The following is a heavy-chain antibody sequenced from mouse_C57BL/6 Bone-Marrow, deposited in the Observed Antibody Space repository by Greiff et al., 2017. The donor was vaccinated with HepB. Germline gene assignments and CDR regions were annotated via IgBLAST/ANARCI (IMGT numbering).Heavy chain of an antibody. D-gene: IGHD1-1*01. V-gene: IGHV5-17*01. CDR3: ARGITTVAYAMDY. Sequence: EVQLQESGGGLVKPGGSLKLSCAASGFTFSDYGMHWVRQAPEKGLEWVAYISSGSSTIYYADTVKGRFTISRDNAKNTLFLQMTSLRSEDTAMYYCARGITTVAYAMDYWGQGTSVTVSS. CDR2: ISSGSSTI. CDR1: GFTFSDYG. J-gene: IGHJ4*01.